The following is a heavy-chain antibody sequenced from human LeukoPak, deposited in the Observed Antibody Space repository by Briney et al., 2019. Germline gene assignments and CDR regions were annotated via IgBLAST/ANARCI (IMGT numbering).Heavy chain of an antibody. Sequence: SDTLSLTCTVSGGSISSSYWSWIRQPAGKGLEWMGRFYSSGSTDYNPSLKSRINMSGDTSKNKFSLKVTSVTAADTAVYYCARGYYDSSGYYTEFANWGQGTLVTVSS. CDR2: FYSSGST. V-gene: IGHV4-4*07. CDR3: ARGYYDSSGYYTEFAN. CDR1: GGSISSSY. D-gene: IGHD3-22*01. J-gene: IGHJ4*02.